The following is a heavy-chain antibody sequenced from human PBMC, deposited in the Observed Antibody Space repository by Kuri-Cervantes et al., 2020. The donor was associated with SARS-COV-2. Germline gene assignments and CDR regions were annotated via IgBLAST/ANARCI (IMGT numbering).Heavy chain of an antibody. D-gene: IGHD3-16*01. CDR1: GFTVSSNY. Sequence: GESLKISCAASGFTVSSNYMSWVRQAPGKGLEWVAVISYDGSNKYYADSVKGRFTISRDNSKNTLYLQMNSLRAEDTAVYYCASGFPWGDDAFDIWGQGTMVTVSS. J-gene: IGHJ3*02. V-gene: IGHV3-30-3*01. CDR3: ASGFPWGDDAFDI. CDR2: ISYDGSNK.